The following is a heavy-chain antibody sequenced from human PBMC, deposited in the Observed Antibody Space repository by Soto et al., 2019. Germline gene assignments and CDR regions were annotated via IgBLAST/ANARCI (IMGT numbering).Heavy chain of an antibody. CDR2: ISSSSSTI. CDR3: AREERYSTISYYYYYYMDV. D-gene: IGHD3-3*01. Sequence: GGSLRLSCAASGFTFSSYSMNWVRQAPGKGLEWVSYISSSSSTIYYADSVKGRFTISRDNAKNSLYLQMNSLRAEDTAVYYCAREERYSTISYYYYYYMDVWGKGTTVTVSS. V-gene: IGHV3-48*01. CDR1: GFTFSSYS. J-gene: IGHJ6*03.